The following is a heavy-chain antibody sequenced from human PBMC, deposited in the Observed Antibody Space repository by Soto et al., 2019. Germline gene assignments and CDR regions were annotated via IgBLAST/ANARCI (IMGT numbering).Heavy chain of an antibody. D-gene: IGHD3-9*01. J-gene: IGHJ4*02. Sequence: PGGSLRLSCAASGFTFSSYGMHWVRQAPGKGLEWVAVIWYDGSNKYYADSVKGRFTISRDNSKNTLYLQMSSLRAEDTAVYYCALGDDILTGLITGWGQGTLVTVSS. CDR1: GFTFSSYG. CDR2: IWYDGSNK. CDR3: ALGDDILTGLITG. V-gene: IGHV3-33*01.